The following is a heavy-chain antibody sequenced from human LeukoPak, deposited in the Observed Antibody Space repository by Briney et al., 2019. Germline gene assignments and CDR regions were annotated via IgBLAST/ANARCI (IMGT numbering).Heavy chain of an antibody. J-gene: IGHJ3*02. CDR3: ARSAPVNAFDI. V-gene: IGHV3-53*01. CDR1: GFTLSSNY. Sequence: GGXLRLSCAASGFTLSSNYMSWVGQAQGKGVEWVSVIYSGGSKYYTDSVTGRCTISRDNSKNTLYLQMNSLRAEDTAVYYCARSAPVNAFDIWGQGTMVTVSS. CDR2: IYSGGSK.